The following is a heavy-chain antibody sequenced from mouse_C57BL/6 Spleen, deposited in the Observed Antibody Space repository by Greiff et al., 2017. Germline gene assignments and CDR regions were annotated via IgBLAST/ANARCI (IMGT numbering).Heavy chain of an antibody. CDR1: GYTFTDYN. Sequence: VQLQQSGPELVKPGASVKIPCKASGYTFTDYNMDWVKQSHGKSLEWIGDINPNNGGTIYNQKFKGKATLTVDKSSSTAYMELRSLTSEDTAVYYCARPYYGSSPWFAYWGQGTLVTVSA. CDR3: ARPYYGSSPWFAY. CDR2: INPNNGGT. J-gene: IGHJ3*01. D-gene: IGHD1-1*01. V-gene: IGHV1-18*01.